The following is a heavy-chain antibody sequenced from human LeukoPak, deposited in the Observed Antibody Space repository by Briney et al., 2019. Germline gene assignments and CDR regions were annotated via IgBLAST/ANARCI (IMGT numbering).Heavy chain of an antibody. D-gene: IGHD2-15*01. CDR1: GGSVSSVSYY. V-gene: IGHV4-61*01. Sequence: PSETLSLTCTVSGGSVSSVSYYWTWIRQPPGKGLEWIGYIYYSGSTNYNPPLKSRVTMSVDTSRNQFSLKLSSVTAADTAVYYCVRTGYCSGGSCYFRAFDYWGQGTLVTVSS. CDR3: VRTGYCSGGSCYFRAFDY. J-gene: IGHJ4*02. CDR2: IYYSGST.